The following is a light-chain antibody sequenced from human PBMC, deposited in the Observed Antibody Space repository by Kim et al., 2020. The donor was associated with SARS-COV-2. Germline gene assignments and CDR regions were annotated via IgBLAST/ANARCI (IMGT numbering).Light chain of an antibody. CDR3: QQSYSIPLT. Sequence: DIQMTQSPSSLSASVGDRVTIPCRASQSISNYLNWYQQKPGEAPHLLIFGVSILQRGVPSRFSGSGSGTEFTLTISSLQPEDFATYYCQQSYSIPLTFGGGTKVDIK. CDR1: QSISNY. CDR2: GVS. V-gene: IGKV1-39*01. J-gene: IGKJ4*01.